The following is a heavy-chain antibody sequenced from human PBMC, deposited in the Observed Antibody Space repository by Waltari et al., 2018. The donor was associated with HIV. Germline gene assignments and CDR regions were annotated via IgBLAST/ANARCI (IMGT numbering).Heavy chain of an antibody. CDR2: INPNSGGT. CDR3: ARDRARTTDYYYGMDG. V-gene: IGHV1-2*02. Sequence: QVQLVQSGAEVKKPGASVKVSCKASGYTFTGYFMPWRRQAPGQGLEWMGWINPNSGGTNYAQKFQGRVTMTRHTSISTAYMELSRLRSDDTAVYYCARDRARTTDYYYGMDGWGQGTTVTVSS. CDR1: GYTFTGYF. D-gene: IGHD1-7*01. J-gene: IGHJ6*02.